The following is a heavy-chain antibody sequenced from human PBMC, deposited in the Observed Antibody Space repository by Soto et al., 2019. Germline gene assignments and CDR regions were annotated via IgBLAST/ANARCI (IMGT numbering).Heavy chain of an antibody. D-gene: IGHD5-12*01. Sequence: KGLEWVSSISSSSSYIYYADSVKGRFTISRDNAKNSLYLQMNSLRAEDTAVYYCARAEATITRYYYYVMAFWGQRTTVTV. CDR2: ISSSSSYI. CDR3: ARAEATITRYYYYVMAF. J-gene: IGHJ6*02. V-gene: IGHV3-21*01.